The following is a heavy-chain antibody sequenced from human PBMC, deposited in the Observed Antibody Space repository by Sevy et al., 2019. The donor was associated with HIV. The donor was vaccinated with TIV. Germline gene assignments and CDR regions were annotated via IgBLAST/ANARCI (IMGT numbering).Heavy chain of an antibody. V-gene: IGHV3-7*01. CDR1: GFTFNNYW. D-gene: IGHD3-10*01. Sequence: GGSLRLSCITSGFTFNNYWMNWVRQAPGKGLEWVANVKQGGSEKYYLDSVKGRFTLSRDNAKNSLSLQMNSLKAEDTGVYYCVRGGPLGDRALILWGLDVWGQGTTVTVSS. CDR3: VRGGPLGDRALILWGLDV. J-gene: IGHJ6*02. CDR2: VKQGGSEK.